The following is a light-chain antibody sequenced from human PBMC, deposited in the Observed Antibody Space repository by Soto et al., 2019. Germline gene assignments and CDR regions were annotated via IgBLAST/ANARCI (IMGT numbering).Light chain of an antibody. CDR3: QQYNSYPWT. CDR2: DAS. J-gene: IGKJ1*01. Sequence: DIQPSTAPSALPAYVCARVTITCLASQSISSWLAWYQQKPGKAPKLLIYDASSLQSGVPSRFSGSGSGTDFTLTISSLQPDDFATYYCQQYNSYPWTLGQGTKVDI. CDR1: QSISSW. V-gene: IGKV1-5*01.